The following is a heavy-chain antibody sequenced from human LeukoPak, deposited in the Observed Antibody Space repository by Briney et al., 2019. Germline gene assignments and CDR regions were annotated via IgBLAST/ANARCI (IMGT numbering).Heavy chain of an antibody. D-gene: IGHD6-13*01. CDR2: ISGSGGST. J-gene: IGHJ6*02. Sequence: GGSLRLSCAASGFTFSSYAMRWVRQAPGKGLEWVSAISGSGGSTYYADSVKGRFTISRDNSKNTLYLQMNSLRAEDTAVYYCAKGPPLYSSSWFSLYHYYGMDVWGQGTTVTVSS. CDR1: GFTFSSYA. CDR3: AKGPPLYSSSWFSLYHYYGMDV. V-gene: IGHV3-23*01.